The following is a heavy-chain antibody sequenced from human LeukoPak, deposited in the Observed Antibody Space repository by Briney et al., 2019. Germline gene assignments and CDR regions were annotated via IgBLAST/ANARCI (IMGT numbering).Heavy chain of an antibody. Sequence: SVTVSCKSAGYTFTSYGISCVRQAPRQPRKWMGWIGAYNGNTNYAQNLHGRSTMTTEPATSTTYMELKRRTSEDADLYHCERVANYYDSSGRGYYMDVWGEGTTATVS. J-gene: IGHJ6*03. D-gene: IGHD3-22*01. CDR1: GYTFTSYG. CDR2: IGAYNGNT. CDR3: ERVANYYDSSGRGYYMDV. V-gene: IGHV1-18*04.